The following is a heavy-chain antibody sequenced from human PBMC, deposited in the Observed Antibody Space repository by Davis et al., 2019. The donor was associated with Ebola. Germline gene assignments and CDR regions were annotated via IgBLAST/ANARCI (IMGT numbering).Heavy chain of an antibody. CDR1: GGSISSGGYY. D-gene: IGHD2-21*01. V-gene: IGHV4-31*03. CDR3: ARVARVIAKYYYYGMDV. CDR2: IYYSGST. Sequence: MPSETLSLTCTVSGGSISSGGYYWSWIRQHPGKGLEWIGYIYYSGSTYYNPSLKSRVTISVDTSKNQFSLKLSSVTAADTAVYYCARVARVIAKYYYYGMDVWGKGTTVTVSS. J-gene: IGHJ6*04.